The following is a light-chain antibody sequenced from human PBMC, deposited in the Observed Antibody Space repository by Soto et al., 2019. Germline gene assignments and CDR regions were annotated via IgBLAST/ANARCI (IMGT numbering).Light chain of an antibody. V-gene: IGKV1-5*03. Sequence: DIQMTQSPFTLSASVGDRVTITCRASQSISSWLAWYQQKPGKGTKLLIYKASSLESGVPSRFSGSGSGTEFTLTISSLQPDDFAIYYCQQYNSYPWTFGQGTKVEIK. CDR2: KAS. J-gene: IGKJ1*01. CDR1: QSISSW. CDR3: QQYNSYPWT.